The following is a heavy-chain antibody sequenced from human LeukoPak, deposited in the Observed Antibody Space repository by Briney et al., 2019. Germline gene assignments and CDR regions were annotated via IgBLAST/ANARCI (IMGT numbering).Heavy chain of an antibody. Sequence: GGSLRLSCAASGFTFSSYSMNWVRQAPGKGLEWVSYISSSSSTIYYADSVKGRFTISRDNAKNSLYLQMNSLRAEDTAVYYCAREKTAYYPYYFDYWGQGTLVTVSS. CDR2: ISSSSSTI. V-gene: IGHV3-48*01. CDR1: GFTFSSYS. J-gene: IGHJ4*02. CDR3: AREKTAYYPYYFDY. D-gene: IGHD2-21*01.